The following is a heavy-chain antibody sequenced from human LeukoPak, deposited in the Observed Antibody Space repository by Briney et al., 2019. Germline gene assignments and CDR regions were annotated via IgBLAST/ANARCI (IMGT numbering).Heavy chain of an antibody. D-gene: IGHD3-10*01. Sequence: ASVKVSCKASGYTFTSHGISWVRQAPGQGLEWMGWINTYIGNTNYAQKFQDRVTMTTDTSTSTAYMEMRSLRSDDTAVYYCARATHRAGDAFDIWGQGTMVTVSS. CDR2: INTYIGNT. V-gene: IGHV1-18*01. CDR1: GYTFTSHG. CDR3: ARATHRAGDAFDI. J-gene: IGHJ3*02.